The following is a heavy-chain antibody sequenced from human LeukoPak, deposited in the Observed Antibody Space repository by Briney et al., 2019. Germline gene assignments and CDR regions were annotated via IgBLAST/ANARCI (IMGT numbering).Heavy chain of an antibody. J-gene: IGHJ3*02. Sequence: GGSLRLSCAASGFTFSSYGMHWVRQAPGKGLEWVSNISSSSSTIYYADSVKGRFTISRDNAKNSLYLQMNSLRAEDTAVYYCARDTLPPTGWSDAFDIWGQGTMVTVSS. D-gene: IGHD2-15*01. CDR3: ARDTLPPTGWSDAFDI. CDR1: GFTFSSYG. V-gene: IGHV3-48*01. CDR2: ISSSSSTI.